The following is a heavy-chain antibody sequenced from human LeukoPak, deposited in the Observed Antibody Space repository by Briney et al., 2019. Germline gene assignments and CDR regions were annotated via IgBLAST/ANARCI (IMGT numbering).Heavy chain of an antibody. CDR2: IYSGGST. D-gene: IGHD3-22*01. V-gene: IGHV3-53*01. CDR1: GFTVSSNY. J-gene: IGHJ4*02. Sequence: GGSLRLSCAASGFTVSSNYMSWVRQAPGKGLEWVSVIYSGGSTYYADSVKGRFTISRDNAKNSLYLQMDSLRAEDTAVYYCAKYYYDSNGYRIDYWGQGTLVTVSS. CDR3: AKYYYDSNGYRIDY.